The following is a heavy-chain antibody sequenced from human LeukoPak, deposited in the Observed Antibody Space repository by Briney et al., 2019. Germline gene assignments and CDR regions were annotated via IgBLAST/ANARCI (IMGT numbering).Heavy chain of an antibody. CDR1: GGSISSYY. D-gene: IGHD1-26*01. J-gene: IGHJ4*02. Sequence: SETLSLTCTVSGGSISSYYWTWIRQPAGKGLGWIGRIYPSGSTNYNPSLKSRVTVSVDTSKNQFSLKLSSVTAADTAVYYCARENSGSYREFDYWGQGTLVTVSP. V-gene: IGHV4-4*07. CDR3: ARENSGSYREFDY. CDR2: IYPSGST.